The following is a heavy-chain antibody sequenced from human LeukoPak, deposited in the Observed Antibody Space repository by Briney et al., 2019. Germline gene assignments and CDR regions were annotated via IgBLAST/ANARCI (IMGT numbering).Heavy chain of an antibody. J-gene: IGHJ5*02. Sequence: GGSLRLSCAASGFTSTSYWMTWVPHAPGKGRHWGANINHDGTDKNYADSVKGRFTISRDNAKRSVFLQMNSLRAEDTGLYYCAREDWGPRFDPRGQGTLVTVSS. CDR2: INHDGTDK. CDR3: AREDWGPRFDP. D-gene: IGHD7-27*01. CDR1: GFTSTSYW. V-gene: IGHV3-7*05.